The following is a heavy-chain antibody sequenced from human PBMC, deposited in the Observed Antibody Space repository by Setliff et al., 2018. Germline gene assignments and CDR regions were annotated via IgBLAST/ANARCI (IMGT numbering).Heavy chain of an antibody. CDR2: IYHSGST. CDR1: GGSISSYY. J-gene: IGHJ4*02. CDR3: ARDSMAGVDY. V-gene: IGHV4-38-2*02. D-gene: IGHD2-2*01. Sequence: PSETLSLTCTVSGGSISSYYWGWIRQPPGKGLEWIGSIYHSGSTYYNPSLKSRVTISVDTSKNQFSLKLSSVTAADTAVYYCARDSMAGVDYWGQGTLVTVSS.